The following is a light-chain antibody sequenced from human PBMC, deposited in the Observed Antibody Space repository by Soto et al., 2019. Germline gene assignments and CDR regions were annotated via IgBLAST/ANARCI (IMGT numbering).Light chain of an antibody. Sequence: QSALTQPASVSGSPGQSVTISCTGTSSDVGGYDYVSWYQQHPGKAPKFMIYEVTNRPSGVSHRFSGSKSGNTASLTISGLQAEDEADYYWSSYTPTSTSVCATGKEVNVL. J-gene: IGLJ1*01. V-gene: IGLV2-14*01. CDR2: EVT. CDR1: SSDVGGYDY. CDR3: SSYTPTSTSV.